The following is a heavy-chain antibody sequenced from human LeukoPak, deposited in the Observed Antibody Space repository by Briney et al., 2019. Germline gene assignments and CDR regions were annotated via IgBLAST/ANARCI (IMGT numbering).Heavy chain of an antibody. Sequence: ASVKVSCKASGGTFSSYAISWVRQAPGQGLEWMGGIIPIFGTANYAQKFQGRVTITTDESTSTAYMELSSLRSEDTAVYYCARSDDSSGFYDYWGQGTLVTVSS. CDR3: ARSDDSSGFYDY. CDR2: IIPIFGTA. CDR1: GGTFSSYA. D-gene: IGHD3-22*01. V-gene: IGHV1-69*05. J-gene: IGHJ4*02.